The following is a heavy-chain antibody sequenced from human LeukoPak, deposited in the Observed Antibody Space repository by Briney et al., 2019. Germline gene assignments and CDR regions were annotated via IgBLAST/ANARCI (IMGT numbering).Heavy chain of an antibody. CDR3: ARGYSYGNYYFDY. CDR1: GGSISSYY. D-gene: IGHD5-18*01. CDR2: IYYSGST. Sequence: SETLSLTCTVSGGSISSYYWGWIRQPPGKGLEWVGQIYYSGSTNYNPSLKSRVTISVDTSKNRFSLKLSSVTAADTAVYYCARGYSYGNYYFDYWGQGTLVTVSS. J-gene: IGHJ4*02. V-gene: IGHV4-59*01.